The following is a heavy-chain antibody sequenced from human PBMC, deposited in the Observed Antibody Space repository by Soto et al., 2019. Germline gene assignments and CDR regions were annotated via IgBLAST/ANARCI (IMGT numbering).Heavy chain of an antibody. CDR2: IIPIFGTA. D-gene: IGHD3-9*01. CDR3: ARVLRYFPPYYDMDV. CDR1: GGTFSSYA. V-gene: IGHV1-69*01. Sequence: KASGGTFSSYAISWVRQAPGQGLEWMGGIIPIFGTANYAQKFQGRVTITADESTSTAYMELSSLRAEDTALYYCARVLRYFPPYYDMDVWGQGTTVTVSS. J-gene: IGHJ6*02.